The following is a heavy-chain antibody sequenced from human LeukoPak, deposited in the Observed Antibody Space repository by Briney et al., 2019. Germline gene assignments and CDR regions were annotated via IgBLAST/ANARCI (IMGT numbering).Heavy chain of an antibody. Sequence: TSETLSLACTVSGGSISSSSYYWGWIRQPPGKGLEWIGSIYYSGSTYYNPSLNSRVTISVDTSKNQFSLKLRSVTAADTAVYYCARHVFYRVPYFDYWGKGSLVTVSS. CDR2: IYYSGST. CDR3: ARHVFYRVPYFDY. V-gene: IGHV4-39*01. CDR1: GGSISSSSYY. J-gene: IGHJ4*02. D-gene: IGHD3-16*02.